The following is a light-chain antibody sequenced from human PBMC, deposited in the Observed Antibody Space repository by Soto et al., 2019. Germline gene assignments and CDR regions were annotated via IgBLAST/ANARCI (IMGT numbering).Light chain of an antibody. Sequence: EIVLTQSPGTLSLSPGERATLSCRANQSVSSSYLAWYQQKPGQAPRLLMYGASSRATGIPDRFSGSGSGTDFTLSISRLGPEDCAVYYCQQYGSSPRTLGQGTKVEIK. CDR1: QSVSSSY. CDR2: GAS. CDR3: QQYGSSPRT. J-gene: IGKJ1*01. V-gene: IGKV3-20*01.